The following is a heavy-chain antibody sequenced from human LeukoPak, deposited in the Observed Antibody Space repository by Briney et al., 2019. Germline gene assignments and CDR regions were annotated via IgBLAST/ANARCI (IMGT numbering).Heavy chain of an antibody. Sequence: GGSLRLSCAASGFTFSSCAMSWVRQAPGKGLEWVSAISGSGGSTYYADSVKGRFTISRDNSKNTLYLQMNSLRAEDTAVYYCAKVPQPYSSSWFDPWGQGTLVTVSS. CDR3: AKVPQPYSSSWFDP. D-gene: IGHD6-13*01. J-gene: IGHJ5*02. V-gene: IGHV3-23*01. CDR1: GFTFSSCA. CDR2: ISGSGGST.